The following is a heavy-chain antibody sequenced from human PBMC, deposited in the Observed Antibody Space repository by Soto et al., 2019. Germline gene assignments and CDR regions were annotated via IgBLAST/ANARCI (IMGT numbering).Heavy chain of an antibody. CDR1: GYTFTSYG. CDR3: ARHNSQWPNWFDP. D-gene: IGHD1-1*01. Sequence: QVQQVQSGAEVKRPGASAKVSCKASGYTFTSYGFSWVRQAPGQGLEWMGWISAYDGSTNYAQKFQGRVTMTTDTATSTAHMELKRLRSDDTAVYYCARHNSQWPNWFDPWGQGTLVTVSS. V-gene: IGHV1-18*01. CDR2: ISAYDGST. J-gene: IGHJ5*02.